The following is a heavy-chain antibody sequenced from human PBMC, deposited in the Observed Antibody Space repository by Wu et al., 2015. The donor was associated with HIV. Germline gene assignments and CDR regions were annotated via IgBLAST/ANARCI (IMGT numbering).Heavy chain of an antibody. V-gene: IGHV4-34*01. J-gene: IGHJ4*02. CDR1: GGSFSGYY. Sequence: QVQLQQWGAGLLKPSETLSLTCAVYGGSFSGYYWSWIRQPPGKGLEWIGEINHSGSTNYNPSLKSRVTISVDTSKNQFSLKLSSVTAADTAVYYCARGRGVRGVTDYWGQGTLVTVSS. CDR3: ARGRGVRGVTDY. D-gene: IGHD3-10*01. CDR2: INHSGST.